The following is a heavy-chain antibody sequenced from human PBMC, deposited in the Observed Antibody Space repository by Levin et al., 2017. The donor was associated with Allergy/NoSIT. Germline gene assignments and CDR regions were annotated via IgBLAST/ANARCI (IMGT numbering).Heavy chain of an antibody. V-gene: IGHV3-23*01. CDR1: GFTFSRYA. Sequence: PGESLKISCAASGFTFSRYAMIWVRQAPGKGLECVSAISESGGRTYYADSVEGRFTISRDNSKNTLYLQMNSLRAEDTAVYYCAKDVSRGYSGYGGDYWGQGTLVTVSS. J-gene: IGHJ4*02. CDR3: AKDVSRGYSGYGGDY. D-gene: IGHD5-12*01. CDR2: ISESGGRT.